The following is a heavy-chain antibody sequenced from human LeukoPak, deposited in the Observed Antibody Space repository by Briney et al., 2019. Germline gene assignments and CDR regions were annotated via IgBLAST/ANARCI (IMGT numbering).Heavy chain of an antibody. J-gene: IGHJ4*02. CDR1: GYTFTGYY. CDR2: INPDSGGT. CDR3: ARAAGMARITFGGVIVPYFDY. Sequence: WASVKVSCKASGYTFTGYYMHWVRQSPGQGLEWMGWINPDSGGTNYAQKFQGWVTMTRDTSISTAYMELSRLRSDDTAVYYCARAAGMARITFGGVIVPYFDYWGQGTLVTVSS. V-gene: IGHV1-2*04. D-gene: IGHD3-16*02.